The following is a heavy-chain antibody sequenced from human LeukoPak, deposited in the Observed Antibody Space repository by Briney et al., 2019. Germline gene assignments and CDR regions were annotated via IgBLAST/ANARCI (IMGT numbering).Heavy chain of an antibody. V-gene: IGHV1-2*02. J-gene: IGHJ5*02. D-gene: IGHD3-10*01. CDR3: ASGTMVRGVKGPFDP. CDR1: GYTFTGYY. Sequence: ASVKVSCKASGYTFTGYYMHWVRQAPGQGLEWMGWINPNSGGTNYAQKFQGRVTMTRDTSISTAYMELSRLRSGDTAVYYCASGTMVRGVKGPFDPWGQGTLVTVSS. CDR2: INPNSGGT.